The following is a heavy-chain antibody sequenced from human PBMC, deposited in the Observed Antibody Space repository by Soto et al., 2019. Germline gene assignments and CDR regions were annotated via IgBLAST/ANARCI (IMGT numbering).Heavy chain of an antibody. J-gene: IGHJ5*02. D-gene: IGHD4-17*01. CDR1: GYTFTAYN. CDR2: ISAGNGNT. V-gene: IGHV1-3*01. Sequence: QVQLVQSGAEVKEPGASVRLSCKAFGYTFTAYNIHWVRQAPGQGHEWMGWISAGNGNTRSSRKFQGRVIITRDTSATTAYLEVDSLRSEDTALYYCARVAPSGGAVPRSDPWGQGTLLTVSS. CDR3: ARVAPSGGAVPRSDP.